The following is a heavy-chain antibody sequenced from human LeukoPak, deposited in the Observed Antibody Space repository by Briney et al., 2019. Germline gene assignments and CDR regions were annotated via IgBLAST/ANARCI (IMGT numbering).Heavy chain of an antibody. CDR3: ARHYASRGHYYYMDV. CDR2: IYPGDSDT. CDR1: GYSFTSYW. J-gene: IGHJ6*03. D-gene: IGHD3-16*01. Sequence: GESLKISCKGSGYSFTSYWIGWVRPMPGKGLEWMGIIYPGDSDTRYSPSFQGQVTISADKSISTAYLQWSSLKASDTAMYYSARHYASRGHYYYMDVWGKGTTVTVSS. V-gene: IGHV5-51*01.